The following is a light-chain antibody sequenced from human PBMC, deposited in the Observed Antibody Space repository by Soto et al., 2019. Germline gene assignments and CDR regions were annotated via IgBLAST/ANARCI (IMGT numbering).Light chain of an antibody. V-gene: IGKV3-20*01. J-gene: IGKJ2*01. CDR2: GPS. Sequence: EVVLTQSPGTLSLSPGERATLSCRASQSVSRRYLAWYQQKPGQAPRLLIFGPSSRATGIPDRFSGSGSGTDFTLTISSLEPEGFAVYYCLQYDTSPPRYTFGQGTKLEIK. CDR3: LQYDTSPPRYT. CDR1: QSVSRRY.